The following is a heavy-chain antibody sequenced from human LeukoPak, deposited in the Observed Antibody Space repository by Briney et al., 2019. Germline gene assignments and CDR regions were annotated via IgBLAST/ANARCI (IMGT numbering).Heavy chain of an antibody. CDR1: GVSITTHY. D-gene: IGHD3-22*01. CDR3: ARRDISSGIDY. J-gene: IGHJ4*02. CDR2: IHYSGVT. Sequence: PSETLSLTCTVSGVSITTHYWSWIRQAPGQGLEWIGYIHYSGVTNYNPSLKSRVTISIDTSKNQSSLKLSSVTAADTAVYFCARRDISSGIDYWGQGTLVTVSS. V-gene: IGHV4-59*11.